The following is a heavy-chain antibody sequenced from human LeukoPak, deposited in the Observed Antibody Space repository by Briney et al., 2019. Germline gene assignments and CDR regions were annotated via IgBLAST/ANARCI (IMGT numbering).Heavy chain of an antibody. CDR3: ARESTRMTLYGSSGY. Sequence: SETLSLTCTVSGGSISSGDYYWSWIRQPPGKGLEWIGYIYYSGSTYYNPSLKSRVTISVDTSKNQFSLKLSSVTAADTAVYCCARESTRMTLYGSSGYWGQGTLVTVSS. CDR1: GGSISSGDYY. CDR2: IYYSGST. D-gene: IGHD3-22*01. V-gene: IGHV4-30-4*08. J-gene: IGHJ4*02.